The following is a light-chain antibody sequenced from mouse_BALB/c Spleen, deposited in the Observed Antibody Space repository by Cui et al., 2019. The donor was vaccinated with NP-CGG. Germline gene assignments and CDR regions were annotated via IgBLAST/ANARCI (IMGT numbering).Light chain of an antibody. CDR1: TGAVTTSNY. Sequence: QAVVTQESALTTSPGETVTLTCRSSTGAVTTSNYANWVQEKPDHLFTGLIGGTKNRAPGVPARFSGSLSGDKAALTITGAQTEDETIYFCALWFSNHWVFGGGTKLTVL. J-gene: IGLJ1*01. CDR2: GTK. V-gene: IGLV1*01. CDR3: ALWFSNHWV.